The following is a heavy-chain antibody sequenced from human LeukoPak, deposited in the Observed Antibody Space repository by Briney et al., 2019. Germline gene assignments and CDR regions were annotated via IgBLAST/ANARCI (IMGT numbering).Heavy chain of an antibody. CDR2: IFNGGST. CDR3: ARYSRQQGDAFDI. D-gene: IGHD3-22*01. V-gene: IGHV3-53*01. CDR1: GFAVSSNH. J-gene: IGHJ3*02. Sequence: GGSLRLSCAASGFAVSSNHMNWVRQAPGKGLEWVSVIFNGGSTYYADSVKGRFTISRDNSKNTLYLQMNSLRAEDTAVYYCARYSRQQGDAFDIWGQGTMVTVSS.